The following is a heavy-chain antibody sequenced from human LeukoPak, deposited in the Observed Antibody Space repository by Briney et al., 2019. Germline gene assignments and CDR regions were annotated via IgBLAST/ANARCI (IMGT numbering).Heavy chain of an antibody. CDR3: ARRYYYGSGSWDTFDY. CDR1: GYSFSNYW. V-gene: IGHV5-51*01. CDR2: VYPDDSDT. Sequence: GESLKISCKGSGYSFSNYWIGWVRQMPGKGLEWVGIVYPDDSDTRYSPYFQGQVTISADKSINTAYLQWSSLKASDSALYYCARRYYYGSGSWDTFDYWGQGTLVTVST. J-gene: IGHJ4*02. D-gene: IGHD3-10*01.